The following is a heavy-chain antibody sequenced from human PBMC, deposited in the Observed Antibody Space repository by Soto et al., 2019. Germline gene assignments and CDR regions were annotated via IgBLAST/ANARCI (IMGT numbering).Heavy chain of an antibody. V-gene: IGHV3-66*01. CDR3: ARDTLGGAYDFLH. CDR1: GFTVSNLY. D-gene: IGHD3-3*01. J-gene: IGHJ4*02. Sequence: EVQLVESGGGLVQPGGYLRLSCAASGFTVSNLYMTWVRQAPGKGLQWVAVISSGGSTYYADSVKGRFTISRYNSKNTLYLEMNSLRAEDTAVYYCARDTLGGAYDFLHGGQGTLVTVSS. CDR2: ISSGGST.